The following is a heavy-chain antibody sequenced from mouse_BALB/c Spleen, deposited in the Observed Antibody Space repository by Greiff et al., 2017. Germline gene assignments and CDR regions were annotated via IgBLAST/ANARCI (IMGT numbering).Heavy chain of an antibody. CDR2: ISSGSSTI. J-gene: IGHJ2*01. V-gene: IGHV5-17*02. D-gene: IGHD2-4*01. CDR3: ARSDYDYDDYYFDY. CDR1: GFTFSSFG. Sequence: EVKLMESGGGLVQPGGSRKLSCAASGFTFSSFGMHWVRQAPEKGLEWVAYISSGSSTIYYADTVKGRFTISRDNPKNTLFLQMTSLRSEDTAMYYCARSDYDYDDYYFDYWGQGTTLTVSS.